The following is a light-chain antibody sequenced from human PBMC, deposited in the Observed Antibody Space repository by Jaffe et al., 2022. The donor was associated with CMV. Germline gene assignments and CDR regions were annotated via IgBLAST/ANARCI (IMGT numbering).Light chain of an antibody. V-gene: IGLV2-11*01. CDR3: CSYADTYSLRV. CDR2: DVS. CDR1: SSDVGGYDY. Sequence: QSALTQPRSVSGSPGQSVTISCTATSSDVGGYDYVSWYQQHPGKAPKLMIYDVSKRPSGVPDRFSGSKSGNTASLTISGLQAEDEADYYCCSYADTYSLRVFGGGTKLTVL. J-gene: IGLJ2*01.